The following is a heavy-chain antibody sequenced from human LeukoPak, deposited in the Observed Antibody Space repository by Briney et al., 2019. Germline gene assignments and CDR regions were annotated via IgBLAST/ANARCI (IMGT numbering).Heavy chain of an antibody. CDR1: GFTFSVSA. D-gene: IGHD6-6*01. CDR3: TYTSSSGVVY. Sequence: QTGGSLRLSCAASGFTFSVSAMYWVRQASGKGLEWVGRIRNKANNYATAYAASLKGRFTISRDDSKNTAYLQMNSLETEDTAMYYCTYTSSSGVVYWGQGTLVTVSS. V-gene: IGHV3-73*01. CDR2: IRNKANNYAT. J-gene: IGHJ4*02.